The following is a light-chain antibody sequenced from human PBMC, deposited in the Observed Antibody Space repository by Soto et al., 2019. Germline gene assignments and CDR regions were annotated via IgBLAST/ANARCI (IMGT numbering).Light chain of an antibody. V-gene: IGLV1-44*01. J-gene: IGLJ1*01. Sequence: QAVVTQPPSASGTPGQRVTISCSGSRSNIGSNTVNWYQQLPGSAPKLLIYSNNQRPSGVPDRFSGSKSGTSASLAISGLRSEDEADYYCAAWDDSLNGFYVFGTGTQLTVL. CDR3: AAWDDSLNGFYV. CDR1: RSNIGSNT. CDR2: SNN.